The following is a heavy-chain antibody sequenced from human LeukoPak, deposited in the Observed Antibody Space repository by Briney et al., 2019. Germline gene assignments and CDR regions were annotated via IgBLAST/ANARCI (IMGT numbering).Heavy chain of an antibody. CDR1: GFTFSSYS. Sequence: GGSLRLSCAASGFTFSSYSMNWVRQAPGKGLEWVSYISSSSSPIYYGDSVKGRFTISRDNVKNSLYLQMNSLRAEDTALYYCAKEGYSGYDSFDYWGQGTLVTVSS. CDR3: AKEGYSGYDSFDY. J-gene: IGHJ4*02. CDR2: ISSSSSPI. D-gene: IGHD5-12*01. V-gene: IGHV3-48*01.